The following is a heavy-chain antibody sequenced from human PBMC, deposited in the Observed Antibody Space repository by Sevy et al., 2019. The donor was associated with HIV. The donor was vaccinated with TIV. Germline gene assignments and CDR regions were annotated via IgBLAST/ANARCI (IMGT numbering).Heavy chain of an antibody. CDR2: ISSSSTI. J-gene: IGHJ3*02. CDR3: ARVRTYYYDSSGYLSESDAFDI. Sequence: GGSLRLSCAASGFTFSSYSMNWVHQAPGKGLEWVSYISSSSTIYYADSVKGRFTISRDNAKNSLYLQMNSLRDEDTAVYYCARVRTYYYDSSGYLSESDAFDIWGQGTMVTVSS. D-gene: IGHD3-22*01. V-gene: IGHV3-48*02. CDR1: GFTFSSYS.